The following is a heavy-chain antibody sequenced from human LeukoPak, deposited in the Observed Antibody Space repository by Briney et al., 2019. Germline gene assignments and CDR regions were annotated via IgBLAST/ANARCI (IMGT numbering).Heavy chain of an antibody. Sequence: PGGSLRLSCAASGFTFSSYAMHWVRQAPGKGLEWVAVISYDGSNKYYADSVKGRFTISRDNSKNTLYLQMNSLRAEDTAVYYCAKDRNTVLRYFAVGDWGQGTLVTVSS. J-gene: IGHJ4*02. V-gene: IGHV3-30*04. CDR3: AKDRNTVLRYFAVGD. D-gene: IGHD3-9*01. CDR1: GFTFSSYA. CDR2: ISYDGSNK.